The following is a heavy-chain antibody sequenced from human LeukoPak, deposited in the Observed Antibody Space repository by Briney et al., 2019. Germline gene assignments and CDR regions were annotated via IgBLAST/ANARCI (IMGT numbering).Heavy chain of an antibody. CDR2: ISAYNGNT. Sequence: GASVKVSCKASGYTFTSYGISWVRQAPGQGLEWMGWISAYNGNTNYAQKLQGRVTMTSDTSTSTAYMELRSLRSDDTAVCYCARDLYYYDSSGYLGPYFGLWGQGTMVTVSS. J-gene: IGHJ3*01. CDR3: ARDLYYYDSSGYLGPYFGL. V-gene: IGHV1-18*01. CDR1: GYTFTSYG. D-gene: IGHD3-22*01.